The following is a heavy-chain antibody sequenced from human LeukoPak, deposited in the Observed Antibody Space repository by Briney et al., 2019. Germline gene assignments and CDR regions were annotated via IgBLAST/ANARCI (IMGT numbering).Heavy chain of an antibody. D-gene: IGHD6-19*01. J-gene: IGHJ3*02. V-gene: IGHV3-23*01. CDR1: GFTFSSYA. Sequence: PGGSLRLSCAASGFTFSSYAMSWVRQAPGKGLEWVSAISGSGGSTYYADSVKGRFTISRDNSKNTLYLQMNSLRAEDTAVYYCAKDVRIAVAGSLDAFDIWGQGTMVTVSS. CDR2: ISGSGGST. CDR3: AKDVRIAVAGSLDAFDI.